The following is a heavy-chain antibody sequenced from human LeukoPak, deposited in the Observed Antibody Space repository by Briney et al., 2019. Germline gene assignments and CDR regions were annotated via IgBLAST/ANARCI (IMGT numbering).Heavy chain of an antibody. CDR3: AREGLLWFGELFKRGPFDP. J-gene: IGHJ5*02. V-gene: IGHV3-7*03. CDR1: GFTFSSYW. CDR2: IKQDGSEK. D-gene: IGHD3-10*01. Sequence: GGSLRRSCAASGFTFSSYWMSWVREAPGKGLEWVANIKQDGSEKYYVDSVKGRFTISRDNAKNSLYLQMNSLRAEYTAVYYCAREGLLWFGELFKRGPFDPWGQGTLVTVSS.